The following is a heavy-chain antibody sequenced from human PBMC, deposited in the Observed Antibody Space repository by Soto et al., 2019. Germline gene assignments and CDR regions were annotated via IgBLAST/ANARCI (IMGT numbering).Heavy chain of an antibody. CDR2: INHSGST. D-gene: IGHD6-19*01. Sequence: QVQLQQWGAGLLKPSETLSLTCAVYGGSFSDYYWSWIRQPPGKGLEWIGEINHSGSTNYNPSLKIRVTISVDTSKNQFSLKLTSVTAADTAMYYCASLDSSVWYLAYWGQGTLVTVSS. CDR1: GGSFSDYY. J-gene: IGHJ4*02. V-gene: IGHV4-34*01. CDR3: ASLDSSVWYLAY.